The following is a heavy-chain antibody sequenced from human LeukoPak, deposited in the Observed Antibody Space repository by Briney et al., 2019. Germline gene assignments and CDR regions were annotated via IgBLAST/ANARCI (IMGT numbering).Heavy chain of an antibody. Sequence: GGSLRLSCADSGFTFSSYWMHWVRQSPGKGLVWVSGINSDGSSTNYADSVKGRFTISRDNAKNTVYLQMNSLRAEDTAVYHCATSRTFDYWGQGTLVTVSS. CDR1: GFTFSSYW. J-gene: IGHJ4*02. V-gene: IGHV3-74*01. CDR2: INSDGSST. CDR3: ATSRTFDY.